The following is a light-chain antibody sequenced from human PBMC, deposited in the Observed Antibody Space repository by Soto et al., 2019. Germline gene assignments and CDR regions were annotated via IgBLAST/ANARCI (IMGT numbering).Light chain of an antibody. Sequence: QAVLTQPDSVSGSPGQSMTISCTWTSSDVGAYNYVSWYQQHPGKAPKLMIYEVSNRPSGVSHRFSGSKSDNTASLTISGLQTDDEADYYCSSYTSSRTLVFGTGTKVTVL. V-gene: IGLV2-14*01. J-gene: IGLJ1*01. CDR2: EVS. CDR1: SSDVGAYNY. CDR3: SSYTSSRTLV.